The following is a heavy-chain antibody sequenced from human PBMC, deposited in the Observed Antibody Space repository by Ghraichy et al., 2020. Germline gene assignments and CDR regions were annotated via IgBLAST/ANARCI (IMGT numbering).Heavy chain of an antibody. CDR1: GFTVSSNY. J-gene: IGHJ4*02. D-gene: IGHD1-1*01. V-gene: IGHV3-53*01. CDR3: ARVRVQTDY. Sequence: GGSLRLSCAASGFTVSSNYMSWVRQAPGKGLEWVSVISSGDSTYYADSLKGRFTISRDNSKNTLYLQMNSLRAEDTAVYYCARVRVQTDYWGQGTLVTVSS. CDR2: ISSGDST.